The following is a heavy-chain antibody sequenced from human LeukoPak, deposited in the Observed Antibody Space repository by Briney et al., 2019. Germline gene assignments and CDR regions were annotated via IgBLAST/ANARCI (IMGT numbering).Heavy chain of an antibody. CDR2: IAGSGTTI. CDR3: ARSPFVVPPDTPWRHYYQFYMDV. CDR1: GFTFSDHY. J-gene: IGHJ6*03. Sequence: GGSLRLSCAASGFTFSDHYMSWIRQPLGKGLEWVAHIAGSGTTIRYADSVKGRFTISRDDANISLYLQMNSLRAEDTALYYCARSPFVVPPDTPWRHYYQFYMDVWGKGTTVTVSS. V-gene: IGHV3-11*04. D-gene: IGHD2-21*01.